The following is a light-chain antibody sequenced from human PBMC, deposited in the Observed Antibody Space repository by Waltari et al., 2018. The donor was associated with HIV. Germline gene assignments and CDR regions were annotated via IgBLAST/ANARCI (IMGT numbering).Light chain of an antibody. CDR2: DAS. V-gene: IGKV3-11*01. CDR3: QHRKEWPPGDT. J-gene: IGKJ3*01. CDR1: QILSAY. Sequence: EIVLTQSPATLSLSPRPRATPSCRASQILSAYSARCQQRPGQPPRFLISDASTMATGIPARVSGSGSGTGFTLTISSLEPEDFAVYYCQHRKEWPPGDTFGPGTKVDVK.